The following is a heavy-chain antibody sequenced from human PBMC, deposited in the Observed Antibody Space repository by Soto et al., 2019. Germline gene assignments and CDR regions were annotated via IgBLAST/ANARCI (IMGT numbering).Heavy chain of an antibody. J-gene: IGHJ3*02. CDR1: GGSISSYY. D-gene: IGHD6-19*01. CDR2: IYYSGST. CDR3: ARRREIAVAGVAFDI. Sequence: SETLSLTCTVSGGSISSYYWVWIRQPPGKGLEWIGSIYYSGSTYYNPSLKSRVTISVDTSKNQFSLKLSSVTAADTAVYYCARRREIAVAGVAFDIWGQGTMVTLSS. V-gene: IGHV4-39*01.